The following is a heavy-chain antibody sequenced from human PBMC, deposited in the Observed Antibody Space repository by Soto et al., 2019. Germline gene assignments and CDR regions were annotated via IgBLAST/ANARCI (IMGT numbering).Heavy chain of an antibody. CDR2: IIPIFGTA. Sequence: QVQLVQSGAEVKKPGSSVKVSCKASGGTFSSYAISWVRQAPGQGLEWMGGIIPIFGTANYAQKFQGRVTTTADESTSTAHMERSSLRSEDTAVYYCAGPPELTRIYYYYGMAVWGQGTTVTVSS. CDR1: GGTFSSYA. CDR3: AGPPELTRIYYYYGMAV. J-gene: IGHJ6*02. D-gene: IGHD1-7*01. V-gene: IGHV1-69*12.